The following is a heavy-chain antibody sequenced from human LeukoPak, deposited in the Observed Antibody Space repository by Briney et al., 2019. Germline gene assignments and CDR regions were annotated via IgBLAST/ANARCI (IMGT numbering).Heavy chain of an antibody. Sequence: GGSLRLSCAASGFTFSSYGMHWVRQAPGKGLEWVAVIWYDGSNKYYADSVKGRFTISRDNSKNTLYLQMYSLRAEDTAVYYCARDRWGYCSSTSCYVYYYYYYGMDVWGQGTTVTVSS. CDR1: GFTFSSYG. V-gene: IGHV3-33*01. D-gene: IGHD2-2*01. J-gene: IGHJ6*02. CDR2: IWYDGSNK. CDR3: ARDRWGYCSSTSCYVYYYYYYGMDV.